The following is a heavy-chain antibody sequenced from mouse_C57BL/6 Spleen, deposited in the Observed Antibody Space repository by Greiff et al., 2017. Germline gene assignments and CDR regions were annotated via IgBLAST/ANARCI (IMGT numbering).Heavy chain of an antibody. CDR2: IYPGDGDT. V-gene: IGHV1-82*01. CDR3: AIFFSGPWFAY. CDR1: GYAFSSSW. J-gene: IGHJ3*01. Sequence: QVQLQQSGPELVKPGASVKISCKASGYAFSSSWMNWVKQRPGKGLEWIGRIYPGDGDTNYNGKFKGKATLTADKSSSTAYMLLSSLTSEAAAVYFCAIFFSGPWFAYWGQGTLVTVSA.